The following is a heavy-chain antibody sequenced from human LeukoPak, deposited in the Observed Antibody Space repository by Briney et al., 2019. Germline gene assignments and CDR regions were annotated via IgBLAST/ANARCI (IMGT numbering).Heavy chain of an antibody. V-gene: IGHV3-7*01. CDR1: GFTFSSHW. CDR3: ARHGYYVVDY. Sequence: GGSLRLSCAGPGFTFSSHWMGWVRKAPGKGLEGLADIKEDGHEKYYVDSVQGRFTISRENAKNSLFLQIDSLRAEYATAYFCARHGYYVVDYWGQGTLVTVSS. CDR2: IKEDGHEK. J-gene: IGHJ4*02. D-gene: IGHD4-17*01.